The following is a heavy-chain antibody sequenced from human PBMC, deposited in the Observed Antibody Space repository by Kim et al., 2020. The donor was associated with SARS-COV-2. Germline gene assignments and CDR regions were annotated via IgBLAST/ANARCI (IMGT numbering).Heavy chain of an antibody. Sequence: GSLRLSCAASGFTVSSNYMSWVRQAPGKGLEWVSVIYSGGSTYYADSVKGRFTISRDNSKNTLYLQMNSLRAEDTAVYYCARVRWSSSSWYFDYWGQGTLVTVSS. CDR1: GFTVSSNY. CDR2: IYSGGST. D-gene: IGHD6-13*01. J-gene: IGHJ4*02. CDR3: ARVRWSSSSWYFDY. V-gene: IGHV3-66*01.